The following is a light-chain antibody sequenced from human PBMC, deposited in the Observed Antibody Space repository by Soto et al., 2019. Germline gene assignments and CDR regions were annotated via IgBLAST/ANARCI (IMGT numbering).Light chain of an antibody. V-gene: IGKV2-28*01. CDR1: QSLLHSDGDEY. Sequence: DIVMTQFPVSLPVTPGEPASISCKSSQSLLHSDGDEYLEWYVQKPGQSPQLLTYLVSHRASGVPNKSSGSEPGTLITQKTSIFDSDREGYYVLTQGMQARFT. CDR3: TQGMQARFT. J-gene: IGKJ3*01. CDR2: LVS.